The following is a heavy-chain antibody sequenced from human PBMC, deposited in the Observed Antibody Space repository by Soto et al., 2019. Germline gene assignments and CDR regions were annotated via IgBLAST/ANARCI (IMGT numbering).Heavy chain of an antibody. D-gene: IGHD5-18*01. J-gene: IGHJ4*02. CDR3: ARDHPHSYGVYYFDY. V-gene: IGHV4-59*01. Sequence: ETLSLTCTVSGGSISNYYWNWIRQSPGKGLEWIGYIYSNGSTHYNPSLQNRVTISIDTSKNQVSLKVNSVTAADTAVYYCARDHPHSYGVYYFDYWGQGTPVTVSS. CDR1: GGSISNYY. CDR2: IYSNGST.